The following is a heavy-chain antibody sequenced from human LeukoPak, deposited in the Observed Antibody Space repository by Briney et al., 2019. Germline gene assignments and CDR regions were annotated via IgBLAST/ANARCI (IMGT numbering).Heavy chain of an antibody. V-gene: IGHV3-23*01. D-gene: IGHD3-22*01. CDR1: GFTFSSYA. CDR2: ISGSGGST. Sequence: PGGSLRLSCAASGFTFSSYAMSWVRQAPGKGLEWVSAISGSGGSTYYADSVKGRFTISRDNSKNTLYLQMNSLRAEDTAVYYCAKAPRYYYDSSQDYWGQGTLVTVSS. CDR3: AKAPRYYYDSSQDY. J-gene: IGHJ4*02.